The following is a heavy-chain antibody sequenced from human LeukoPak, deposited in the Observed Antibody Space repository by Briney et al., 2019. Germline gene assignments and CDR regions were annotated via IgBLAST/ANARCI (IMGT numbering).Heavy chain of an antibody. D-gene: IGHD3-22*01. CDR3: VNRYDKSGYDFDY. Sequence: PGGSLRLSCAASGFTFSSYAMSWVRQAPGKGLEWVSAIKSGGGTYYADSVKGRFTISRDNSKNTVYLEMNSLRGEDTAIYYCVNRYDKSGYDFDYWGQGTLVTVSS. J-gene: IGHJ4*02. CDR1: GFTFSSYA. CDR2: IKSGGGT. V-gene: IGHV3-23*01.